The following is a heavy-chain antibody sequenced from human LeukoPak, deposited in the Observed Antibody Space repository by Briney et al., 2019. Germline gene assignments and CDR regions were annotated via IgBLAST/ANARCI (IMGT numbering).Heavy chain of an antibody. CDR1: GFTVSSNY. CDR2: IYSGGST. Sequence: PGGSLRLSCAASGFTVSSNYMSWVRQAPGKGLEWVSVIYSGGSTYYADSVKGRFTISRDNSKNTLYLQMNSLRAEDTALYYCAKRGDYVEAHYGLDVWGQGTTVTVSS. CDR3: AKRGDYVEAHYGLDV. D-gene: IGHD4-17*01. J-gene: IGHJ6*02. V-gene: IGHV3-53*05.